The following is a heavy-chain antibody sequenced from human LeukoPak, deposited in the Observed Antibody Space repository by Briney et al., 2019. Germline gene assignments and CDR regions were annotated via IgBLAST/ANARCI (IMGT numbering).Heavy chain of an antibody. V-gene: IGHV1-46*01. CDR2: INPIVVST. J-gene: IGHJ4*02. Sequence: ASGRVSCKASGYTFTSDYMHWVRQAPGQWLEWMGIINPIVVSTNYEQKFQGRVTMTRDTSTSTVYMELSSLRSEDKAVYYCERDDNSGYFYGAGGYWGQGTLVTVSS. CDR1: GYTFTSDY. D-gene: IGHD3-22*01. CDR3: ERDDNSGYFYGAGGY.